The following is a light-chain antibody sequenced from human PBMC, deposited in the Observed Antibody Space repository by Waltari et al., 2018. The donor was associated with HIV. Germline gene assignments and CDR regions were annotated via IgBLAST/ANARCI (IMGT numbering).Light chain of an antibody. CDR1: QSVNSY. V-gene: IGKV3-11*01. J-gene: IGKJ3*01. CDR2: DAS. CDR3: QQRSNWPPRGGFT. Sequence: EIVLTQSPATLSLSPGERATLSCRASQSVNSYLAWYQQKPGQAPRLLIYDASNRATGIPARFSGSGSGTDFTLTISSLEPEDFAVYYCQQRSNWPPRGGFTFGPGTKVDIK.